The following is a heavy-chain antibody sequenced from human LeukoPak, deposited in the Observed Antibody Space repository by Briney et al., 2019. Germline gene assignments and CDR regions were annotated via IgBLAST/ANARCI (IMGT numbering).Heavy chain of an antibody. J-gene: IGHJ5*02. V-gene: IGHV4-39*07. Sequence: SETLSLTCTVSGGSISSSNYYWGWIRQPPGKGLEWIGSIYYSGSTYYNPSLKSRVTISVDTSKNQFSLKLSSVTAADTAVYYCARTLNKWFDPWGQGTLVTVSS. CDR1: GGSISSSNYY. CDR3: ARTLNKWFDP. CDR2: IYYSGST.